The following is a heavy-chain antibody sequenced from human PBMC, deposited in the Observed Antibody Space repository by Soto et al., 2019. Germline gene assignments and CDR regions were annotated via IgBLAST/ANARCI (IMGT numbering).Heavy chain of an antibody. V-gene: IGHV4-4*02. J-gene: IGHJ6*03. CDR1: GGSISISNW. CDR3: ARGGYYFYMDV. CDR2: IHHSGST. Sequence: SETLSVTCAVSGGSISISNWWSLVRQTPGKGLEWIGQIHHSGSTNYSPSLTSRVTISVDKSKNQFSLKMNSVTAADTAVYYCARGGYYFYMDVWGKGTTVTVSS. D-gene: IGHD1-26*01.